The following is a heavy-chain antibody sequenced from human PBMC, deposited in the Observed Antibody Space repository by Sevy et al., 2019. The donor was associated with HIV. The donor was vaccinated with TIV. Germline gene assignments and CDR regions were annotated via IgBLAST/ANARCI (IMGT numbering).Heavy chain of an antibody. V-gene: IGHV3-30-3*01. Sequence: GGSLRLSCAASGFTFSSYAMHWVRQAPGKGLEWVAGISYDGSNKYYADSVKGRFTISRDNSKNTLYLQMNSLRAENTAVYYCARFQSITMFRGVIITDDAFDIWGQGTMVTVSS. CDR1: GFTFSSYA. CDR3: ARFQSITMFRGVIITDDAFDI. D-gene: IGHD3-10*01. CDR2: ISYDGSNK. J-gene: IGHJ3*02.